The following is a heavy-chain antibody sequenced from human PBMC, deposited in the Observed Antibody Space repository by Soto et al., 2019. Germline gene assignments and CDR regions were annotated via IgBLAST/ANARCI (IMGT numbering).Heavy chain of an antibody. V-gene: IGHV3-30*18. J-gene: IGHJ4*02. CDR1: GFTFSSYG. Sequence: LRLSCAASGFTFSSYGMHWVRQAPGKGLEWVAVISYDGSNKYYADSVKGRFTISRDNSKNTLYLQMNSLRAEDTAVYYCAKDKKGYSYGWDFDYWGQGTLVTVSS. CDR3: AKDKKGYSYGWDFDY. D-gene: IGHD5-18*01. CDR2: ISYDGSNK.